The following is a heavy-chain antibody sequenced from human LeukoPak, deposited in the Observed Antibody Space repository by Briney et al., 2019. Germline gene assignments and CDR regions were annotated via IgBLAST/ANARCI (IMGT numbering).Heavy chain of an antibody. V-gene: IGHV3-48*01. CDR3: AKDGGTHFDH. CDR1: GFTFRTSG. CDR2: ISCSGTTT. J-gene: IGHJ4*02. Sequence: GGSLRLSCAASGFTFRTSGMNWVRQAPGKGLEWVSYISCSGTTTSYAQSVKGRFTINRDNAPNSLPMHMNTLGADDTAVYYCAKDGGTHFDHWGQGTLVTVSS. D-gene: IGHD1-26*01.